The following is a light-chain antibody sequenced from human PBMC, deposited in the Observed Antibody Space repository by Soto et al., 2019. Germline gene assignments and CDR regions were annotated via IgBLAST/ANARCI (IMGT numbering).Light chain of an antibody. CDR1: QSVSNNY. CDR2: GAS. Sequence: EIVLTQSPGTLSLSPGERATLSCRASQSVSNNYLAWYQQKPGQAPRLVIYGASSRATGIPDRFSASGSGTDFTLTISRLEPEDFEVYYCQQYISSPLTFGQGTKVDIK. CDR3: QQYISSPLT. J-gene: IGKJ1*01. V-gene: IGKV3-20*01.